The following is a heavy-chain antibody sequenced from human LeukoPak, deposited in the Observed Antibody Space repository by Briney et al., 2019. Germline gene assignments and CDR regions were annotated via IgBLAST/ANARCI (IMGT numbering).Heavy chain of an antibody. CDR1: GFTFSNYG. V-gene: IGHV3-30*02. CDR3: GKRLTSWELEY. Sequence: GGSLRPPCAASGFTFSNYGMHWVRQAPGKGLEWVAVIWSGGTDKYYADSVKGRFTVSRDNSKNTLYLQMNSLRAEDTAVYYCGKRLTSWELEYWGQGTLVTVSS. J-gene: IGHJ4*02. CDR2: IWSGGTDK. D-gene: IGHD1-26*01.